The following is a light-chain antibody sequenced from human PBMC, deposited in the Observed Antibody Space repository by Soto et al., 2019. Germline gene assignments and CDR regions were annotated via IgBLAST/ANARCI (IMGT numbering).Light chain of an antibody. CDR2: DAS. Sequence: DIQMTQSPSTLSASVGDRVTITCRASQSISSWLAWYQQKPGKAPKLLIYDASSLESGVPSRFSRSGSGTEFTLTISSLQPDDFATYYCQQYNSWWTFGQGTKVEIK. CDR1: QSISSW. CDR3: QQYNSWWT. J-gene: IGKJ1*01. V-gene: IGKV1-5*01.